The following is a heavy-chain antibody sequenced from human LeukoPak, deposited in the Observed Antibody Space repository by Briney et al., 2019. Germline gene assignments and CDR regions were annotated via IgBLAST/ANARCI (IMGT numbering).Heavy chain of an antibody. CDR3: ARALLLRETDAFDI. J-gene: IGHJ3*02. D-gene: IGHD3-22*01. V-gene: IGHV1-18*01. CDR2: ISAYNGNT. CDR1: GYTFTSYG. Sequence: ASVKVSCKASGYTFTSYGISWVRQAPGQGLEWMGWISAYNGNTNYAQKLQGRVTMTTDTSTSTAYMELRSLRSDDTAVYYCARALLLRETDAFDIWGQGTMVTVSS.